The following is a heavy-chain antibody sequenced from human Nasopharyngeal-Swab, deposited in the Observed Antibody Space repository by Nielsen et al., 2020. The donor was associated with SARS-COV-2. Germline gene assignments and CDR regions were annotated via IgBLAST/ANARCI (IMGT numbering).Heavy chain of an antibody. D-gene: IGHD4-17*01. CDR2: ISYDGSNK. CDR1: GFTFSSYA. J-gene: IGHJ4*02. CDR3: ARGTTVTYCDY. Sequence: SLRLSCAASGFTFSSYAMHWVRQAPGKGLEWVAVISYDGSNKYYADSVKGRFTISRDNSKNTLYLQMNSLRAEDTAVYYCARGTTVTYCDYWGQGTLVTVSS. V-gene: IGHV3-30*04.